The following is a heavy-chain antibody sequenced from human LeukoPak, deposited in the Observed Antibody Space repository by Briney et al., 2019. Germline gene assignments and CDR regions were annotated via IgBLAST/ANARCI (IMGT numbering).Heavy chain of an antibody. J-gene: IGHJ4*02. D-gene: IGHD2-8*01. CDR1: GFTFSSYA. CDR2: ISDSGDYT. CDR3: AKDTSIGKYCTNGVCSPFDY. V-gene: IGHV3-23*01. Sequence: AGGSLRLSCAVSGFTFSSYAMSWVRQAPGQGLEWGSVISDSGDYTSYADSVRGRFTISRDNSRNTLYLQMISLRPEDTAVYYCAKDTSIGKYCTNGVCSPFDYWGQGTLVTVSS.